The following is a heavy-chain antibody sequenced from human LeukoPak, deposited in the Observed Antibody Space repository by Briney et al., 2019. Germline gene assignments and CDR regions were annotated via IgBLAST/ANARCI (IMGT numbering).Heavy chain of an antibody. J-gene: IGHJ6*02. CDR1: GGSISSGGYS. CDR3: ARVRCSSTSCYPYYYYGTDV. Sequence: PSQTLSLTCAVSGGSISSGGYSWSWIRQPPGKGLEWIGYIYHSGSTYYNPSLKSRVTISVDRSKNQFSLKLSSVTAADTAVYYCARVRCSSTSCYPYYYYGTDVWGQGTTVTVSS. CDR2: IYHSGST. V-gene: IGHV4-30-2*01. D-gene: IGHD2-2*01.